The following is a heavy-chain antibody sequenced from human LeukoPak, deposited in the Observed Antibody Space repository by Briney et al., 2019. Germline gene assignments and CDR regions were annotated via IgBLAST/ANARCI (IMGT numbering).Heavy chain of an antibody. Sequence: GGSLRLSCAASGFIFSDFWMTWVRQAPGKGLEWVANMNQDGNEKRYVDSVKGRFTISRDNAKNLLFLQMDSLRAEDTAVYYCARDQGGATSYWGQGTLVTVSS. CDR1: GFIFSDFW. J-gene: IGHJ4*02. CDR3: ARDQGGATSY. V-gene: IGHV3-7*01. D-gene: IGHD1-26*01. CDR2: MNQDGNEK.